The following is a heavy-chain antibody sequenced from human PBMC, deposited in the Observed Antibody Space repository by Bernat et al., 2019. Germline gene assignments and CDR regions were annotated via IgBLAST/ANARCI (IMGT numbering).Heavy chain of an antibody. CDR2: IWYDGSNK. J-gene: IGHJ4*02. Sequence: QVQLVESGGGVVQPGRSLTLSCAASGFTFSNYGMHWVRQAPGKGLEWVAVIWYDGSNKYYADSVKGRFTISRDNSKNTLYPQMNSLRAEDTAVYYCARDVGSQSNYFDYWGQGTLVTVSS. CDR1: GFTFSNYG. D-gene: IGHD1-26*01. CDR3: ARDVGSQSNYFDY. V-gene: IGHV3-33*01.